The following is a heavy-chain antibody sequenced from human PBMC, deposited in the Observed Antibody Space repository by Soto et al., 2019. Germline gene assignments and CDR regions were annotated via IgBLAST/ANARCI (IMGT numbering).Heavy chain of an antibody. CDR2: TYYRSRWYN. J-gene: IGHJ6*03. D-gene: IGHD1-1*01. CDR1: GDSVSGNSAA. CDR3: AGTTSHHWLYMDV. V-gene: IGHV6-1*01. Sequence: QVQLQESGPGLVKPSQTLSVTCAISGDSVSGNSAAWNWIRLSPSRGLEWLARTYYRSRWYNDYAVSVRSRITVNADTSNNQFSLQLTSVTPEDTAIYYCAGTTSHHWLYMDVWGRGTTVTVSS.